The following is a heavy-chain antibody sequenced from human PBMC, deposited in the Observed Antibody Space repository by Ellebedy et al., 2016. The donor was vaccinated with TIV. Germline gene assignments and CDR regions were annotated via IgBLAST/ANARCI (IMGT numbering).Heavy chain of an antibody. CDR2: ISGSGGST. CDR3: AKGWGYHPL. CDR1: GFTFSSYA. J-gene: IGHJ4*02. V-gene: IGHV3-23*01. D-gene: IGHD5-12*01. Sequence: GESLKISCAASGFTFSSYAMSWVRQAPGKGLEWVSAISGSGGSTYYADSVKGRFTISRDNSKNTLYLQMNSLRAEDTALYFCAKGWGYHPLWGQGSLVTVSS.